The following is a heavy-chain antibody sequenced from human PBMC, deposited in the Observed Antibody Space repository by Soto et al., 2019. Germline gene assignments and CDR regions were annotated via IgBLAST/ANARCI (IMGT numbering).Heavy chain of an antibody. CDR1: GGTFSSYA. V-gene: IGHV1-69*05. CDR3: ARERKFDFWRKGLDV. CDR2: IDPIFGTT. J-gene: IGHJ6*02. Sequence: SVKVSCKASGGTFSSYAISWVRQAPGQGLEWLGGIDPIFGTTNYAQKFQGRITMTRNGSRNTAHMELSSLRSEDTAVYYCARERKFDFWRKGLDVWGQGTTVTVSS. D-gene: IGHD3-3*01.